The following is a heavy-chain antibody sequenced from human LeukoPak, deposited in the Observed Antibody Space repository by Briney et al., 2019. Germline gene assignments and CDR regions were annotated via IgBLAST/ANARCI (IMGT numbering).Heavy chain of an antibody. CDR3: ASLRTYYDSSGYYYGPFDY. D-gene: IGHD3-22*01. CDR2: IIPIFGTA. Sequence: GASVKVSCKASGGTFSSYAISWVRQAPGQGLEWMGGIIPIFGTANYAQKFQGRVTITADESTGTAYMELSSLRSEDTAVYYCASLRTYYDSSGYYYGPFDYWGQGTLVTVSS. CDR1: GGTFSSYA. J-gene: IGHJ4*02. V-gene: IGHV1-69*13.